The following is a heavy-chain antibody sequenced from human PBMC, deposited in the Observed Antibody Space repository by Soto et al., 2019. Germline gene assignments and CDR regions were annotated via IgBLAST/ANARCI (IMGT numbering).Heavy chain of an antibody. CDR3: ARDLGYYDSDGYFDY. CDR2: ISGTASRT. Sequence: PGGSLRLSCAGSGFTPTTTPLSWVRQPPGKGLEWVTTISGTASRTYYVDSVKGRFFISRDNSKNSLYLQMNSLRAEDTAVYYCARDLGYYDSDGYFDYWGKGTLVTVSS. D-gene: IGHD3-22*01. V-gene: IGHV3-23*01. CDR1: GFTPTTTP. J-gene: IGHJ4*02.